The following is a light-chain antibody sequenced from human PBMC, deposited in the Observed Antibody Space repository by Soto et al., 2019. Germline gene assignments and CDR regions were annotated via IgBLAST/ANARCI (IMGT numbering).Light chain of an antibody. J-gene: IGKJ1*01. V-gene: IGKV1-17*01. CDR3: LQHNSDPRT. Sequence: DIQMTQSPSSLSASVGDRVTITCRASQGIRNDLSWYQQKPGKAPKRLIYAASSLHSGVPSRFSVSGSGTEFTLTISSLQPEDFATYYCLQHNSDPRTVGQGTKVDIK. CDR1: QGIRND. CDR2: AAS.